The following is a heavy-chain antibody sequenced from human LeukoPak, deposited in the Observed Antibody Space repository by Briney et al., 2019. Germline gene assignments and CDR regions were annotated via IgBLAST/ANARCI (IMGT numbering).Heavy chain of an antibody. CDR3: ARDPPPLDLDGFDI. CDR1: GFTFSNYW. J-gene: IGHJ3*02. D-gene: IGHD1-1*01. V-gene: IGHV3-7*01. Sequence: GGSLRLSCAASGFTFSNYWMGWVRQAPGKGLEWVANIKQDGSEKYYVDSVKGRFTISRDNAENSLYLQMNSLRVEDTAVYYCARDPPPLDLDGFDIWGQGTLVTVSS. CDR2: IKQDGSEK.